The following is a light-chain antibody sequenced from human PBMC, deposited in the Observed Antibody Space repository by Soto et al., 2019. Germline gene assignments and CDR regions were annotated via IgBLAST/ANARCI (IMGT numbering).Light chain of an antibody. CDR2: GVT. CDR1: SSDVGGYNY. J-gene: IGLJ1*01. Sequence: QSALTQPASVSGSPGQSITISCTGTSSDVGGYNYVSWYQQHPGIAPKLLIYGVTNRPSGVSTRFSGSKSGNTASLTISGRQAEDEADYHGSSYTSASTLLYLFGTGTKVTVL. V-gene: IGLV2-14*01. CDR3: SSYTSASTLLYL.